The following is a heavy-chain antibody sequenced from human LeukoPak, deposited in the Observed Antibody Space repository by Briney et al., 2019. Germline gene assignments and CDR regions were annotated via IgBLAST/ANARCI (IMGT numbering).Heavy chain of an antibody. Sequence: GGSLRLSCAASGFTFSSYGMHWVRQAPGKGLEWVSVIYSGGSTYYADSVKGRFTISRDNSKNTLYLQMNSLRAEDTAVYYCARVLMVRGVTPSYYFDYWGQGTLVTVSS. J-gene: IGHJ4*02. CDR1: GFTFSSYG. CDR2: IYSGGST. CDR3: ARVLMVRGVTPSYYFDY. D-gene: IGHD3-10*01. V-gene: IGHV3-NL1*01.